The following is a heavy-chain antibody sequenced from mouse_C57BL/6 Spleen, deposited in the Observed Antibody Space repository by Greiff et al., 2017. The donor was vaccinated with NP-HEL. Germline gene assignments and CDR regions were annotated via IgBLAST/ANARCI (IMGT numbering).Heavy chain of an antibody. CDR3: TRDLDGNYDY. Sequence: EVMLVESGEGLVKPGGSLKLSCAASGFTFSSYAMSWVRQTPEKRLEWVAYISSGGDYIYYADTVKGLFTISRDNARNTLYLQMSSLKSEDTAMYYCTRDLDGNYDYWGQGTTLTVSS. D-gene: IGHD2-1*01. CDR2: ISSGGDYI. CDR1: GFTFSSYA. V-gene: IGHV5-9-1*02. J-gene: IGHJ2*01.